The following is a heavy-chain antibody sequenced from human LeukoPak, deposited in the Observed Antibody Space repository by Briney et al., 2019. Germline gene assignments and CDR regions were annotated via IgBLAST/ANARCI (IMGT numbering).Heavy chain of an antibody. V-gene: IGHV1-69*04. D-gene: IGHD3-10*01. J-gene: IGHJ4*02. CDR3: ASMGFGELLSRPSTDNTQFDY. CDR1: GGTFSSYA. Sequence: ASVKVSCKASGGTFSSYAISWVRQAPGQGLEWMGRIIPILGIANYAQKFQGGVTITADKSTSTAYMELSSLRSEDTAVYYCASMGFGELLSRPSTDNTQFDYWGQGTLVTVSS. CDR2: IIPILGIA.